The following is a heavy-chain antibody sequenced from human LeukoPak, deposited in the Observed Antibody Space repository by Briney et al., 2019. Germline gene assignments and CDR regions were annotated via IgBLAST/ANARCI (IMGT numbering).Heavy chain of an antibody. J-gene: IGHJ4*02. CDR2: ISGYNGNT. CDR1: GYTFTSYG. CDR3: ARRIMYYDFWGGSYFDY. Sequence: ASVKVSCKASGYTFTSYGISWVRQAPGQGLEWMGWISGYNGNTNYAQKFQGRVTMTTDTSTSKAYMELRSLRSDDTAVYYCARRIMYYDFWGGSYFDYWGQGTLVTASS. D-gene: IGHD3-3*01. V-gene: IGHV1-18*01.